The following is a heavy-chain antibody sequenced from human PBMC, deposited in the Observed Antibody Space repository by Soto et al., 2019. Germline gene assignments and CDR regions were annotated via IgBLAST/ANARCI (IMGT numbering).Heavy chain of an antibody. CDR1: GYTFTGYY. CDR3: ARGEYSSGWSGAFDI. CDR2: MNPNSGNT. V-gene: IGHV1-8*02. Sequence: ASVKVSCKASGYTFTGYYMHWVRQAPGQGLEWMGWMNPNSGNTGYAQKFQGRVTMTRNTSISTAYMELSSLRSEDTAVYYCARGEYSSGWSGAFDIWGQGTMVTVSS. D-gene: IGHD6-19*01. J-gene: IGHJ3*02.